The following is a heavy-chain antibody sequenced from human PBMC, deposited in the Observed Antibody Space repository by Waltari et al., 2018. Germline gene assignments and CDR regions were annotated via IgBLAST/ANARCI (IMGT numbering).Heavy chain of an antibody. Sequence: QVTLKESGPALVKPTQTLTLTCTFSGFSLSTSGMRVSWIRQPPGKALEWLARIDWDDDKFYSTSLKTRLTISKDTSKNQVVLTMTNMDPVDTATYYCARSYSSSWYGVFDYWGQGTLVTVSS. J-gene: IGHJ4*02. V-gene: IGHV2-70*04. CDR3: ARSYSSSWYGVFDY. CDR2: IDWDDDK. CDR1: GFSLSTSGMR. D-gene: IGHD6-13*01.